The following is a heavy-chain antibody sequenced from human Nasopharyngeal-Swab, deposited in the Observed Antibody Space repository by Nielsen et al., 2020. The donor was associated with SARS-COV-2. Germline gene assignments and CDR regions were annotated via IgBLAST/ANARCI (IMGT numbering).Heavy chain of an antibody. Sequence: GGSLRLSCKGSGYSFTSYWISWVRQMPGKGLEWMGRIDPSDSYTNYSPSFQGHVTISADKSISTAYLQWSSLKASDTAMYYCARHGGDDYVWGGYHTGWFDPWGQGTLVTVSS. D-gene: IGHD3-16*02. J-gene: IGHJ5*02. CDR2: IDPSDSYT. CDR3: ARHGGDDYVWGGYHTGWFDP. V-gene: IGHV5-10-1*01. CDR1: GYSFTSYW.